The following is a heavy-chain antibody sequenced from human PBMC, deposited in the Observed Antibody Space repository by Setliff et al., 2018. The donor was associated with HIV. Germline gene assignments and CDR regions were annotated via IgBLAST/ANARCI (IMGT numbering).Heavy chain of an antibody. D-gene: IGHD4-17*01. J-gene: IGHJ1*01. CDR2: IKPNSGGT. CDR1: GYTFTDYY. CDR3: ARDHGMWDYGGNFLLREYFHH. V-gene: IGHV1-2*02. Sequence: ASVKVSCKASGYTFTDYYMHWVRQAPGQGLEWMGWIKPNSGGTNYAQEFQGRVTMTRDTSISTAYMDLSRLGSDDTAVYYCARDHGMWDYGGNFLLREYFHHWGQGTLVTVSS.